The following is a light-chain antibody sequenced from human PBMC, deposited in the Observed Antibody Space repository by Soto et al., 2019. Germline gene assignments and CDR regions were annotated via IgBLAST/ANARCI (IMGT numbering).Light chain of an antibody. CDR3: QHYNNWPLT. V-gene: IGKV3-15*01. CDR2: ATS. CDR1: QSVSSN. Sequence: EIVMTQSPATLSVSPGERASLSCRASQSVSSNLAWYQQKPGQTPRLLIYATSTRATGIPARFSGSGSGTEVTLTISSLQSEDFAGYYCQHYNNWPLTVGGGKKVEIK. J-gene: IGKJ4*01.